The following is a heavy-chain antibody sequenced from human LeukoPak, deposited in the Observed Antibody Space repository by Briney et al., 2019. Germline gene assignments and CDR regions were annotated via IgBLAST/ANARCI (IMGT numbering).Heavy chain of an antibody. CDR1: EFSVGSNY. V-gene: IGHV3-66*01. CDR3: AREAGRGGSYYGSFDY. CDR2: IYSGGST. D-gene: IGHD1-26*01. Sequence: GGSLRLSCAASEFSVGSNYMTWVRQAPGKGLEWVSLIYSGGSTYYADSVKGRFTISRDNAKNSLYLQMNSLRAEDTAVYYCAREAGRGGSYYGSFDYWGQGTLVTVSS. J-gene: IGHJ4*02.